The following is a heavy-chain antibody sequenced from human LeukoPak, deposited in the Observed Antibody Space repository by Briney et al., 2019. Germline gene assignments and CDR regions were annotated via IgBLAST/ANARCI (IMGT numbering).Heavy chain of an antibody. CDR1: GFTFSSYW. CDR3: VGLAAGKIDFHY. J-gene: IGHJ4*02. CDR2: IKQDGSEK. Sequence: GGSLRLSCAASGFTFSSYWMSWVRQAPGKGLEWVANIKQDGSEKYYVDSVKGRFTISRDNAKNSLYLQMNSLRAEDTAVYYCVGLAAGKIDFHYWGQGTLVTVSS. D-gene: IGHD6-13*01. V-gene: IGHV3-7*01.